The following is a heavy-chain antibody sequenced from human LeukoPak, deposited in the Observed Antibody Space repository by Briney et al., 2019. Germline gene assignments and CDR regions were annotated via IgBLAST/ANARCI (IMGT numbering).Heavy chain of an antibody. D-gene: IGHD4-11*01. Sequence: PGGSLRLSCAASGFTFSSYSMNWVRQAPGQGLEWVSYISSSSSTIYYADSVKGRFTISRDNAKNSLYLQMNSLRAEDTAVYYCARGEDYSSWGQGTLVTVSS. CDR1: GFTFSSYS. J-gene: IGHJ5*02. CDR2: ISSSSSTI. CDR3: ARGEDYSS. V-gene: IGHV3-48*01.